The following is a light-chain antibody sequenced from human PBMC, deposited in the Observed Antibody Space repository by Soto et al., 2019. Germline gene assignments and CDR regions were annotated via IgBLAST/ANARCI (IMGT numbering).Light chain of an antibody. CDR3: SSYAGSSDRWV. CDR2: EVS. J-gene: IGLJ3*02. CDR1: SSDIGAYNY. V-gene: IGLV2-8*01. Sequence: QSALTQPPSASGSPGQSVTISCTGTSSDIGAYNYVSWYQQHPGKAPKLMIHEVSKQPSGVPDRFSGSKSGNTAPLTVSGFQAEDEADYDCSSYAGSSDRWVFGGGTKLTVL.